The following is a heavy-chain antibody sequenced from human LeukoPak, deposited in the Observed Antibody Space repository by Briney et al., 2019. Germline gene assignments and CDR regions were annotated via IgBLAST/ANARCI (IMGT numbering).Heavy chain of an antibody. V-gene: IGHV4-39*01. Sequence: SETLSLTCTVSGGSISSSSYYWGWIRQPPGKGLEWIGSIYYSGSTYYNPSLKSRVTISVDTSKNQFSLKLSSVTAADTAVYYRARNGVQVDTAMAWGYWGQGTLVTVSS. CDR3: ARNGVQVDTAMAWGY. CDR1: GGSISSSSYY. D-gene: IGHD5-18*01. CDR2: IYYSGST. J-gene: IGHJ4*02.